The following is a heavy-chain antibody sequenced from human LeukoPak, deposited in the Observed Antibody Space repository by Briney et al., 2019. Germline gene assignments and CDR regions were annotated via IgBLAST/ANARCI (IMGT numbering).Heavy chain of an antibody. J-gene: IGHJ4*02. D-gene: IGHD5-18*01. CDR2: ISSSSSTI. CDR3: TREVYSFGYYFDY. Sequence: GGSLRLSCAASGFTFSSYSMNWVRQAPGKGLEWVSYISSSSSTIYYADSVKGRFTISRDNAKNSLYLQMNSPRAEDTAVYYCTREVYSFGYYFDYWGQGTLVTVSS. CDR1: GFTFSSYS. V-gene: IGHV3-48*01.